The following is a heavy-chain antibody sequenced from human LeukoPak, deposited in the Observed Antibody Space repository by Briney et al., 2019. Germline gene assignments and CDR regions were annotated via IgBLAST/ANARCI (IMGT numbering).Heavy chain of an antibody. V-gene: IGHV4-39*01. D-gene: IGHD3-22*01. CDR2: IYYSGST. J-gene: IGHJ5*02. Sequence: SETLSLTCTVSGGSISSSSYYWGWIRQPPGKGLEWIGSIYYSGSTYYNPSLKSRVTISVDTSKNQFSLKLSSVTAADTAVYYCARKTYYYDSSGYYAPYNWFDPWGQGTLVTVSS. CDR3: ARKTYYYDSSGYYAPYNWFDP. CDR1: GGSISSSSYY.